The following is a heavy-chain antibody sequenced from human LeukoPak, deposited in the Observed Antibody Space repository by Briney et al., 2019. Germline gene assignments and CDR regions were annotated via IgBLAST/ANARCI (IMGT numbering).Heavy chain of an antibody. D-gene: IGHD3-22*01. V-gene: IGHV3-15*01. CDR3: TTVHSYYYDSSGYPYFDY. CDR1: GFTFSNAW. CDR2: IKSKTDGGTT. J-gene: IGHJ4*02. Sequence: GGSLRLSCAASGFTFSNAWMSWVRQAPGKGLEWVGRIKSKTDGGTTDYAAPVKGRFTISTDDSKNTLYLQMNSLKTEDTAVYYCTTVHSYYYDSSGYPYFDYWGQGTLVTVSS.